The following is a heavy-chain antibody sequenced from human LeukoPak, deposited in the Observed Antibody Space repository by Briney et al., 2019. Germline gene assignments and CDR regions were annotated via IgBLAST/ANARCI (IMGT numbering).Heavy chain of an antibody. CDR3: ARAKTIFGVVNWFDP. D-gene: IGHD3-3*01. Sequence: SETLSLTCAVYGGSFSGYYWSWIRQPPGKGLEWIGEINHSGSTNYNPSLMSRVTISVDTSKNQFSLKLSSVTAADTAVYYCARAKTIFGVVNWFDPWGQGTLVTVSS. CDR1: GGSFSGYY. CDR2: INHSGST. V-gene: IGHV4-34*01. J-gene: IGHJ5*02.